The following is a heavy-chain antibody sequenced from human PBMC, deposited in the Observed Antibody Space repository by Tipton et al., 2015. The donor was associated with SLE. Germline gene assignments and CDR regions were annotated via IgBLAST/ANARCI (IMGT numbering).Heavy chain of an antibody. Sequence: TLSLTCTVSGGSISSSSYYWGWIRQPPGKGLEWIGSIYYSGSTYYNPSIKSRVTISVDTSKNQFSRKLGSVTAADTAIYYCAGHRATRSAFDIWGQGSMVTVSS. CDR3: AGHRATRSAFDI. J-gene: IGHJ3*02. D-gene: IGHD5-12*01. V-gene: IGHV4-39*01. CDR2: IYYSGST. CDR1: GGSISSSSYY.